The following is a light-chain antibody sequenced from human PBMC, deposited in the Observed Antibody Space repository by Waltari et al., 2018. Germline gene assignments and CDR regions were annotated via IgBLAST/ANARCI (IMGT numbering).Light chain of an antibody. CDR1: QRLLRSNGYNY. V-gene: IGKV2-28*01. CDR2: LGS. J-gene: IGKJ5*01. CDR3: MLVLQTPRNT. Sequence: DIVVTQSPLSLPVTPGEPASLSCRSSQRLLRSNGYNYLDWYGQKPGQSPQRLIYLGSNRASGVPERFSGSGSGTDFTLKISRVAAEDVGVYYCMLVLQTPRNTFGQGTRLEIK.